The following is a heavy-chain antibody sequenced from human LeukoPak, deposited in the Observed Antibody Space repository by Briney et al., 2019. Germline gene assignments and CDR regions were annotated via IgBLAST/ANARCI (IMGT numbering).Heavy chain of an antibody. D-gene: IGHD5-18*01. CDR2: IYYSGST. CDR1: GGSISSSSYY. CDR3: ARNTAITDY. J-gene: IGHJ4*02. Sequence: SETLSLTCTVSGGSISSSSYYWGWIRQPPGKGLGWIGSIYYSGSTYYNPSLKSRLTISVYTSKNQFSLKLSSVTAADTAVYYCARNTAITDYWGQGTLVTVSS. V-gene: IGHV4-39*01.